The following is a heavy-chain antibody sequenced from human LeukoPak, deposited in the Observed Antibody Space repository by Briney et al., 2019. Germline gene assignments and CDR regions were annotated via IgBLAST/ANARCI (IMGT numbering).Heavy chain of an antibody. CDR3: ARGRSRYGRGWFDP. V-gene: IGHV4-34*01. D-gene: IGHD6-13*01. CDR1: GGSFSGYY. Sequence: PSETLSLTCAVYGGSFSGYYWSWIRQPPGKGLEWIGEINHSGSTNYNPSLKSRVTISVDMSKNQFSLKLSSVTAADTAVYYCARGRSRYGRGWFDPWGQGTLVTVSS. CDR2: INHSGST. J-gene: IGHJ5*02.